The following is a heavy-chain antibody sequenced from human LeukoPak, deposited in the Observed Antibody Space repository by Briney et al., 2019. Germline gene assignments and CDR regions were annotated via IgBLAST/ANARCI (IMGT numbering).Heavy chain of an antibody. CDR2: ITSGGSTQ. CDR1: WFTSSAYY. D-gene: IGHD3-9*01. CDR3: ARSRVSLYYDILTGYFDY. Sequence: GGSLRLSCAASWFTSSAYYMSWIRQAPGKGLERVSYITSGGSTQHYADSVKGRFTISSDSAKNSLYLQMNSLKAEDRAVYYCARSRVSLYYDILTGYFDYWSQGTLVTVPS. V-gene: IGHV3-11*04. J-gene: IGHJ4*02.